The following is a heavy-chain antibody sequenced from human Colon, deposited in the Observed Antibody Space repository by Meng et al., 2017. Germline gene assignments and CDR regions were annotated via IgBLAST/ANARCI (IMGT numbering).Heavy chain of an antibody. D-gene: IGHD3-10*01. J-gene: IGHJ3*01. CDR1: GFTFSSYT. CDR2: ISGGGEIT. V-gene: IGHV3-23*01. Sequence: GGPLRLPFAASGFTFSSYTMTWVRQAPGKGLEWVSSISGGGEITYYADSVKGRFTVPRDNSKSALNLQVTSLRVEDTAEYFCLKGGWGKTLDVWGQGTMVTVSS. CDR3: LKGGWGKTLDV.